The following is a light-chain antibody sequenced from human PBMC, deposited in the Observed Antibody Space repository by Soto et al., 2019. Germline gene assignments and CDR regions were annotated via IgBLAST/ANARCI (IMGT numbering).Light chain of an antibody. CDR2: EVS. CDR3: SSYTSISTLV. Sequence: QSALTQPASVSGSPGQSITISCTGTSSDVGYYNYVSWYQQLPGKAPKLIIYEVSNRPSGVSNRFSGSKSGSTASLTISGLQAEDEANYYCSSYTSISTLVFGGGTQLTVL. V-gene: IGLV2-14*01. CDR1: SSDVGYYNY. J-gene: IGLJ2*01.